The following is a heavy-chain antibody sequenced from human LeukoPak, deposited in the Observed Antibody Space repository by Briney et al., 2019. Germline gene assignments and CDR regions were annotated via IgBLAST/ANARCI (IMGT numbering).Heavy chain of an antibody. CDR1: GYTLTELS. Sequence: ASVKVSCKVSGYTLTELSMHWMRQAPGQGLEWLGMIIPTGGSTTYAHKFQGRVTMTRDTSTSTVYMELSSLRSEDTAVYYCARAYSGWSSDYWGQGTLVTVSS. D-gene: IGHD6-19*01. CDR2: IIPTGGST. V-gene: IGHV1-46*01. J-gene: IGHJ4*02. CDR3: ARAYSGWSSDY.